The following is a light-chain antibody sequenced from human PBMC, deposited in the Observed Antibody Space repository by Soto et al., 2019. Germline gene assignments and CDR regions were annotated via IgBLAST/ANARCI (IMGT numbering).Light chain of an antibody. J-gene: IGLJ3*02. Sequence: QSVLTQPPSASGTPGRRVTISCSGSSSNIGSNTVNWYQQLPGTAPKLLIYINNQPPSGVPDRFSGSKSGTSASLAISGLQSEDEADYYCAAWDDSLNGPVFGGGTKVTVL. V-gene: IGLV1-44*01. CDR2: INN. CDR3: AAWDDSLNGPV. CDR1: SSNIGSNT.